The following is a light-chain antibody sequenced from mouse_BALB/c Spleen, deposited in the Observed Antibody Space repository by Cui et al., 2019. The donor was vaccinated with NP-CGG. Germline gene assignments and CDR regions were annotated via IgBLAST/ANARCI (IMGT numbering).Light chain of an antibody. CDR1: TGAVTTSHY. J-gene: IGLJ1*01. Sequence: QAVVTQESALTTSPGDTVTLTCRSSTGAVTTSHYANCVQEKPDHLFTGLIGGTNNRAPGVPARFSGSLIGDKAALTITGAQTEDEAIYFCALWYSNHWVFGGGTKLTVL. CDR2: GTN. V-gene: IGLV1*01. CDR3: ALWYSNHWV.